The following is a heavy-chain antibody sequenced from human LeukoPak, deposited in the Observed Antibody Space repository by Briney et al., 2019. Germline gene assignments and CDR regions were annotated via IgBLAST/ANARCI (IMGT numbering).Heavy chain of an antibody. J-gene: IGHJ4*02. D-gene: IGHD6-19*01. V-gene: IGHV3-53*01. Sequence: GGSLRLSCAASGFTVSSNYMSWVRQAQGKGLEWFSVIYSGGSTYYADSVKGRFTISRDNSKNTLYLQMNSLRAEDTAVYYCAKAAGDSSGWYNYFDYWGQGTLVTVSS. CDR3: AKAAGDSSGWYNYFDY. CDR1: GFTVSSNY. CDR2: IYSGGST.